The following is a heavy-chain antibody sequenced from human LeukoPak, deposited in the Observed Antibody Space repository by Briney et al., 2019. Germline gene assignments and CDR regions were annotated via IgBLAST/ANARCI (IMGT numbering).Heavy chain of an antibody. Sequence: SETLSLTCTVSGGSITPYYWDWIPQPPGKGLEWIGYIYYSGSTNYSPSLKSRVTISIDTSKNQFSLKLSSVTAADTAVYYCARAYYGSGSYYSFDYWGQGTLVTVSS. J-gene: IGHJ4*02. CDR1: GGSITPYY. V-gene: IGHV4-59*01. CDR3: ARAYYGSGSYYSFDY. D-gene: IGHD3-10*01. CDR2: IYYSGST.